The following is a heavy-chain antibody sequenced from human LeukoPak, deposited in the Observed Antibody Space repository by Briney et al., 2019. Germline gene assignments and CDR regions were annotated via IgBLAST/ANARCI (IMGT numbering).Heavy chain of an antibody. CDR2: MNPNSGNT. D-gene: IGHD6-6*01. CDR3: AREYIAARPISGYYYYYMDV. J-gene: IGHJ6*03. V-gene: IGHV1-8*01. CDR1: GYTFTSYD. Sequence: GASVKVSCKASGYTFTSYDINWVRQAPGQGLEWMGWMNPNSGNTDYAQKFQGRVTMTRNTSISTAYMELSSLRSEDTAVYYCAREYIAARPISGYYYYYMDVWGKGTTVTVSS.